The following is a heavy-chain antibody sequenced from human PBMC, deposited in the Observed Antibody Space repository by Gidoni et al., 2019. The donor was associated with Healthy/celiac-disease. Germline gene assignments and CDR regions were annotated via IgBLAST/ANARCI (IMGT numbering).Heavy chain of an antibody. CDR1: GFTFSSYA. Sequence: QVQLVESGGGVVQPGRSLRLSCAASGFTFSSYAMHWVRQAPGKGLEWVAVISYDGSNKYYADSVKGRFTISRDNSKNTLYLQMNSLRAEDTAVYYCARGVETRYGDYLDYWGQGTLVTVSS. CDR2: ISYDGSNK. CDR3: ARGVETRYGDYLDY. J-gene: IGHJ4*02. D-gene: IGHD4-17*01. V-gene: IGHV3-30-3*01.